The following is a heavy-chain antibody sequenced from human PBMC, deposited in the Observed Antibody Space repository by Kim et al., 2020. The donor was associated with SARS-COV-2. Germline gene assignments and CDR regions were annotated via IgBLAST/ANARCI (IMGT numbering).Heavy chain of an antibody. CDR1: GFTFSSYA. V-gene: IGHV3-30-3*01. D-gene: IGHD6-6*01. CDR2: ISYDGSNK. Sequence: GGSLRLSCAASGFTFSSYAMHWVRQAPGKGLEWVAVISYDGSNKYYADSVKGRFTISRDNSKNTLYLQMNSLRAEDTAVYYCARSIAGSYYYGMDVWGQGTTVTVYS. J-gene: IGHJ6*02. CDR3: ARSIAGSYYYGMDV.